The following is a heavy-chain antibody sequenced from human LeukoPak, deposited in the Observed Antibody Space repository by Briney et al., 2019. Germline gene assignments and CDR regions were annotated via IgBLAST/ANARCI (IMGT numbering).Heavy chain of an antibody. CDR1: GFTFSSYG. D-gene: IGHD6-19*01. CDR3: AKDRSYSSGYYYYSYYGMDV. CDR2: ISYDGSNK. Sequence: GGSLRLSCAASGFTFSSYGMHWVRQAPGKGLEWVAVISYDGSNKYYADSVKGRFTISRDNSKNTLYLQMNSLRAEDTAVYYCAKDRSYSSGYYYYSYYGMDVWGQGTTVTVSS. J-gene: IGHJ6*02. V-gene: IGHV3-30*18.